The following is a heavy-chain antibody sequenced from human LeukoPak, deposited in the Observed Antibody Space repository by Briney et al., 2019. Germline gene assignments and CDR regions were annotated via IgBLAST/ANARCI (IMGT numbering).Heavy chain of an antibody. CDR2: INPSGGST. CDR3: AREGRRLRGTTTPSHYYYYYMDV. J-gene: IGHJ6*03. CDR1: GYTFTSYY. V-gene: IGHV1-46*01. D-gene: IGHD1/OR15-1a*01. Sequence: ASVKVSCKASGYTFTSYYMHWVRQAPGQGLEWMGIINPSGGSTSYAQKFQGRVTMTRDTSTSTVYMELSSLRSEDTAVYYCAREGRRLRGTTTPSHYYYYYMDVWGKGTTVTVSS.